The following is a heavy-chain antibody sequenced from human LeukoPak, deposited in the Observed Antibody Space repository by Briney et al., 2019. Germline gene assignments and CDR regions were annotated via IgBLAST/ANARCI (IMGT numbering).Heavy chain of an antibody. CDR2: INHSGST. CDR3: ARQAKYSSSWYPIGWFDP. CDR1: GGSFSGYY. J-gene: IGHJ5*02. D-gene: IGHD6-13*01. Sequence: ASETLSLTCAVYGGSFSGYYWSWIRQPPGKGLEWIGEINHSGSTNYNPSLKSRVTISVDTSKNQFSLKLSSVTAADTAVYYCARQAKYSSSWYPIGWFDPWGQGTLVTVSS. V-gene: IGHV4-34*01.